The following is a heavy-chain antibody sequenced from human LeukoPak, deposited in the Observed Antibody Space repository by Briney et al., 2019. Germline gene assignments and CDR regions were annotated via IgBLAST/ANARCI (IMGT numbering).Heavy chain of an antibody. CDR3: ARGPPRGKYYYMDV. J-gene: IGHJ6*03. Sequence: GGSLRLSCAASGFTFSSFDMHWVRQPTGQGLEWVSTIGTASDTYYPGSVEGRFTLSRDNAKNSLYLQMNSLTAGDTAVYYCARGPPRGKYYYMDVWGEGTTVTVSS. CDR2: IGTASDT. V-gene: IGHV3-13*01. D-gene: IGHD1-1*01. CDR1: GFTFSSFD.